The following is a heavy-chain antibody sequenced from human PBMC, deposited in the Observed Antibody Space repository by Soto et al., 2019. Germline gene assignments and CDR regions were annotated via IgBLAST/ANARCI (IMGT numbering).Heavy chain of an antibody. J-gene: IGHJ4*02. CDR2: MQPSTGRT. CDR1: GYSFTSLD. V-gene: IGHV1-8*01. CDR3: ARGVSAGGDY. Sequence: QVQLVQPGAEVREPGASVKVSCKASGYSFTSLDINWVRQTAGKGLEWMGWMQPSTGRTGYAQKFQGRVTMTRDTSINPAYMELTTLTSDDTAFYYCARGVSAGGDYWGQGTLVTVSS. D-gene: IGHD1-26*01.